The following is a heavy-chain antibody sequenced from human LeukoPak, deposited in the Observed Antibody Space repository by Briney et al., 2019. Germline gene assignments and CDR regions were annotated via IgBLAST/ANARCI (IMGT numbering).Heavy chain of an antibody. J-gene: IGHJ6*03. D-gene: IGHD6-19*01. Sequence: PSETLSLTCTVSDASISRSNYYWGWIRQPPGKGLEWIGNIYHRGSTYYNPSLKSRVTISVDTSKNQFSLKLSSVTAADTAVYYCAGAAVGGLDYYYYMDVWGKGTTVTISS. CDR2: IYHRGST. CDR1: DASISRSNYY. V-gene: IGHV4-39*07. CDR3: AGAAVGGLDYYYYMDV.